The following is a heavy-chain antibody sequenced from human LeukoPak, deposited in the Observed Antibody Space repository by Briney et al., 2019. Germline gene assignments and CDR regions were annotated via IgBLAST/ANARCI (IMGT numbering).Heavy chain of an antibody. CDR3: ALDYYYDSSGSSAALDY. CDR2: INHSGST. J-gene: IGHJ4*02. V-gene: IGHV4-34*01. D-gene: IGHD3-22*01. CDR1: GGSFSGYY. Sequence: SETLSLTCAVYGGSFSGYYWSWIRQPPGKGLEWIGEINHSGSTNYNPSLKSRVTISVDTSKNQFSLKLSSVTAADTAVYYCALDYYYDSSGSSAALDYWGQGTLVTVSS.